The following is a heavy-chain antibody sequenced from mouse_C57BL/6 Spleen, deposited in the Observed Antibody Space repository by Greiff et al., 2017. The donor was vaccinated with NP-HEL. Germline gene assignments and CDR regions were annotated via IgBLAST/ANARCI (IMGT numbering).Heavy chain of an antibody. J-gene: IGHJ3*01. CDR1: GYAFSSSW. CDR3: ARSADGPWFAY. V-gene: IGHV1-82*01. Sequence: VQLQQSGPELVKPGASVKISCKASGYAFSSSWMNWVKQRPGKGLEWIGRIYPGDGDTNYNGKFKGKATLTADKSSSTAYMQLSSLTSEDSAVYFCARSADGPWFAYWGQGTLVTVSA. CDR2: IYPGDGDT. D-gene: IGHD2-3*01.